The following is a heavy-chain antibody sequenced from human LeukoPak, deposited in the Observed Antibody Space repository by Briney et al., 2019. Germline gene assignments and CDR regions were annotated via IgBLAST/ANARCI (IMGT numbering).Heavy chain of an antibody. Sequence: KSSETLSLTCAVYGGSFSGYYWSWIRQPPGKGLEWIGGINHSGSTNYNPSLKSRVTISVDTSKNQFSLKLSSVTAADTAVYYCARGYGSGSYYPLDYWGQGTLVTVSS. CDR2: INHSGST. CDR3: ARGYGSGSYYPLDY. V-gene: IGHV4-34*01. CDR1: GGSFSGYY. D-gene: IGHD3-10*01. J-gene: IGHJ4*02.